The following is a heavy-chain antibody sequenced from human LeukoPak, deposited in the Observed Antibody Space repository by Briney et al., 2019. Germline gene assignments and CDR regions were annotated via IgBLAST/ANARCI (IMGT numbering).Heavy chain of an antibody. D-gene: IGHD5-24*01. Sequence: TGGSLRLSCAASGFTFSSYAMSWVRQAPGKGLEWVSAISGSGGSTYYADSVKGRFTISRDNSKNTLYPQMNSLRAEDTAVYYCAKEEKWGWLQSPAYFDYWGQGTLVTVSS. J-gene: IGHJ4*02. CDR1: GFTFSSYA. V-gene: IGHV3-23*01. CDR3: AKEEKWGWLQSPAYFDY. CDR2: ISGSGGST.